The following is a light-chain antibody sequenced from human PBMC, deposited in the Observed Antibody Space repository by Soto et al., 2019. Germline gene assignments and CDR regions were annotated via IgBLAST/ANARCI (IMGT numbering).Light chain of an antibody. Sequence: QLVLTQSPSASASLGASVKLTCTLSSGHSTYAIAWHQQQPEKGPRFLMNLNSDGSHKKGDGIPDRFSGSSSGAERYLTISSLQSEDEADYYCQTLTVFGGGTKVTVL. J-gene: IGLJ2*01. CDR3: QTLTV. CDR1: SGHSTYA. V-gene: IGLV4-69*01. CDR2: LNSDGSH.